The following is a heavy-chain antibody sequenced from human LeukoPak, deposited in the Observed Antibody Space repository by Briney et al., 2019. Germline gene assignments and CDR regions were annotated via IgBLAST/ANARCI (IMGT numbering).Heavy chain of an antibody. D-gene: IGHD4-23*01. Sequence: ASVKVSCKASGHTFTSYDINWVRQATGQGLAWMGWMNPNSGNTGYAQKFQGRVTMTRNTSISTAYMELRSLRSEDTAVYYCARGPNKSDGGNSGSAWFDPWGQGTLVTVSS. V-gene: IGHV1-8*01. CDR3: ARGPNKSDGGNSGSAWFDP. CDR1: GHTFTSYD. CDR2: MNPNSGNT. J-gene: IGHJ5*02.